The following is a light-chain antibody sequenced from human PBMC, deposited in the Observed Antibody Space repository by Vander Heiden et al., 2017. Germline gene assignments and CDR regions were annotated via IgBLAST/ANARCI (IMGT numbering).Light chain of an antibody. J-gene: IGKJ2*01. CDR3: HPYGRSRET. CDR2: GAS. Sequence: DIVLTQSPGTLSLSPGERATLSCRASQSVGSNYLAWYQQKPGQAPRLLIYGASPRATGIPDRFSGSGSGTDFILTISRLEPEDSAVYYCHPYGRSRETFGQGTKLEIK. CDR1: QSVGSNY. V-gene: IGKV3-20*01.